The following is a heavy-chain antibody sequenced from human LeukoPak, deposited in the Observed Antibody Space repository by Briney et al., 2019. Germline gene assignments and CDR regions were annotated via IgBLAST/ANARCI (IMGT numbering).Heavy chain of an antibody. J-gene: IGHJ4*02. V-gene: IGHV4-34*01. CDR2: INHSGST. CDR1: GGSFSGYY. CDR3: ARGYDSSTYDY. D-gene: IGHD3-22*01. Sequence: NTSETLSLTCAVYGGSFSGYYWSWIRQPPGKGLEWIGEINHSGSTNYNPSLKSRDTISVDTSKNQFSLKLSSVTAADTAVYYCARGYDSSTYDYWGQGTLVTVYS.